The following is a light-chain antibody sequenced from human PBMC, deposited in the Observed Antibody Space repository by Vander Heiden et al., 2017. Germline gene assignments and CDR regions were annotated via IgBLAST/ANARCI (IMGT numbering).Light chain of an antibody. J-gene: IGKJ1*01. CDR1: QTPLRSSKINFS. CDR2: GPS. V-gene: IGKV4-1*01. CDR3: LQYYSLPWT. Sequence: DIVFTQSPDSLAVSLSERATISCNSSQTPLRSSKINFSLPCYQQEPGQSPRLHVYGPSTRETGVPDRFSGSGSGKDFTLTISTLQDEDVAVYYYLQYYSLPWTFGQGTKVEIK.